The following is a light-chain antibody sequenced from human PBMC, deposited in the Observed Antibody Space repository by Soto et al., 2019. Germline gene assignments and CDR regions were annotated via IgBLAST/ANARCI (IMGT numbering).Light chain of an antibody. J-gene: IGKJ1*01. V-gene: IGKV1-5*01. CDR2: DAS. CDR3: QQYSTYWT. CDR1: QSISRW. Sequence: DIHITHAPSALSASFGDRVTMTVRASQSISRWLDWYQQKPGKAPKFLIYDASTLQSGVPSRFSGSGSGTEFNLNISSLQTDDFETYYCQQYSTYWTFGQGTKVDIK.